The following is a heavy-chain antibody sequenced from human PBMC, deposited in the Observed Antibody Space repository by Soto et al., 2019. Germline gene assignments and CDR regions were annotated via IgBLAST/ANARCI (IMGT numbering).Heavy chain of an antibody. CDR1: GGSISSYY. J-gene: IGHJ3*02. D-gene: IGHD3-9*01. CDR3: ARDTGYLDWPDAFDI. V-gene: IGHV4-59*01. Sequence: QVQLQESGPGLVKPSETLSLTCTVSGGSISSYYWSWIRQPPGKGLEWIGYIYYSGSTNYNPSLKSRVTISVDSSKNQFSLKLSSVTAADTAVYYCARDTGYLDWPDAFDILGQGTMVTVSS. CDR2: IYYSGST.